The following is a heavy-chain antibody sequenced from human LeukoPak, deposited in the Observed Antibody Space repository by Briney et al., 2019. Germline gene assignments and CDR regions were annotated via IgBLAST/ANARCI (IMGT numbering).Heavy chain of an antibody. D-gene: IGHD6-19*01. V-gene: IGHV1-46*01. Sequence: GASVKVSCKASGYTFTSYYMHWVRQAPGQGLEWMGIINPSGGSTSYAQKFQGRVTMTRDTSTSTVYMELSSLRSEDTAVYYCARDLAVGTTGGVFDYWGQGTLVTVSS. J-gene: IGHJ4*02. CDR3: ARDLAVGTTGGVFDY. CDR1: GYTFTSYY. CDR2: INPSGGST.